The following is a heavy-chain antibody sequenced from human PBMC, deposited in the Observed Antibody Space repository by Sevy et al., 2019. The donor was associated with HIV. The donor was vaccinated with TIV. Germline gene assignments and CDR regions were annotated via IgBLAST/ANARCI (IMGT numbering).Heavy chain of an antibody. CDR2: ISGSGTRT. D-gene: IGHD3-22*01. CDR3: GKGGGGHYDPDEIGYYFYYYNMDV. Sequence: GGSLRLSCAVSGFSFDSYGMTWVHQAPGKGLEWVSGISGSGTRTYYADSVKGRFSISRDNSKNRLYLQMNSLRSEDTAIYYWGKGGGGHYDPDEIGYYFYYYNMDVWGKGTTVTVSS. V-gene: IGHV3-23*01. J-gene: IGHJ6*03. CDR1: GFSFDSYG.